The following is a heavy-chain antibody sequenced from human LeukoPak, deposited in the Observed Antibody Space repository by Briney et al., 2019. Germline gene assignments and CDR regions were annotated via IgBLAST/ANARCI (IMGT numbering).Heavy chain of an antibody. CDR1: GFTFSSYA. D-gene: IGHD6-19*01. Sequence: GGSLRLSCAASGFTFSSYAMTWVRQAPGKGLEGVSSINASGGSTYYADSVKGRFTISRDNSKNTFFLQMNTLRAADTAVYYCAKGSGSGWYGWFAPWGQGTLVTVS. J-gene: IGHJ5*02. CDR2: INASGGST. V-gene: IGHV3-23*01. CDR3: AKGSGSGWYGWFAP.